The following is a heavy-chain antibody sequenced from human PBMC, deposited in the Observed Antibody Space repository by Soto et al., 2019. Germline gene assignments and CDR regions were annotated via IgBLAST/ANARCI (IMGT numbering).Heavy chain of an antibody. J-gene: IGHJ4*02. D-gene: IGHD4-17*01. V-gene: IGHV1-8*02. Sequence: ASVKVSCKASGGTFSSYTISWVRQAPGQGLEWMGWMNPNSGNTGYAQKFQGRVTMTRNTSIRTVYMELNSLRSEDTAVYYCARNRVTTIDFDYWGQGTLVTVSS. CDR1: GGTFSSYT. CDR3: ARNRVTTIDFDY. CDR2: MNPNSGNT.